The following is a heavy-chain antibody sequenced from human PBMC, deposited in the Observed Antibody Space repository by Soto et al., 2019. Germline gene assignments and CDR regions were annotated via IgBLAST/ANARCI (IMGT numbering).Heavy chain of an antibody. D-gene: IGHD4-4*01. V-gene: IGHV3-23*01. CDR1: GFTFSSYA. Sequence: EVQLLESGGGLAQPGGSLRLSCAASGFTFSSYAMSWVRQAPGKGLEWVSTISGSGASTYYADSVKGRFTISRDNSKNALYLQMNSLRADDAAVYYCAKGMTTEDYWGQGTLVTVSS. J-gene: IGHJ4*02. CDR3: AKGMTTEDY. CDR2: ISGSGAST.